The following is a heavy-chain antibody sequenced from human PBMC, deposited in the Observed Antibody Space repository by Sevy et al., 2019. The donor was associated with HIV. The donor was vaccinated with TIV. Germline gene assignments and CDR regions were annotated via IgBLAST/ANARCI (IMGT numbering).Heavy chain of an antibody. D-gene: IGHD5-18*01. J-gene: IGHJ6*02. V-gene: IGHV3-21*01. CDR1: GFTFSSYS. CDR3: ARDPTKGYSYGYYYYYGMDV. CDR2: ISSSSSYI. Sequence: GGSLRLSCAASGFTFSSYSMNWVRQAPGKGLECVSSISSSSSYIYYADSVKGRFTISRDNAKNSLYLQMNSLRAEDTAVYYCARDPTKGYSYGYYYYYGMDVWGQGTTVTVSS.